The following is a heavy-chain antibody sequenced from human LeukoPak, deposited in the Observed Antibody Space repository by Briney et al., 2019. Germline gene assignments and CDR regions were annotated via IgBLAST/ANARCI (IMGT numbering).Heavy chain of an antibody. Sequence: EGSLRLPCAASGFTFSSYSMNWVRQAPGKGLEWVSYISSNSNLIYYADSVKGRFAISRDNAKNSLYLQMNSLRDEDTAVYYCARDGYKTYGMDVWGQGTTVTVSS. CDR2: ISSNSNLI. D-gene: IGHD5-24*01. CDR1: GFTFSSYS. J-gene: IGHJ6*02. V-gene: IGHV3-48*02. CDR3: ARDGYKTYGMDV.